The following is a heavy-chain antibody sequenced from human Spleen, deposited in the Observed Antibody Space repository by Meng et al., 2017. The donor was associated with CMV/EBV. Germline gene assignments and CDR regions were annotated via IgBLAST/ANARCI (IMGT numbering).Heavy chain of an antibody. CDR1: GDTFSNYA. J-gene: IGHJ6*02. D-gene: IGHD2-2*01. V-gene: IGHV1-69*05. Sequence: SVKVSCKASGDTFSNYAISWVRQAPGQGLEWMGGIIPVFRTPNYAQKFRGRVTITTDESTDTAYMEVSSLRSEDTAVYYCARDLGDCSSTSCYYYGMDVWGQGTTVTVSS. CDR2: IIPVFRTP. CDR3: ARDLGDCSSTSCYYYGMDV.